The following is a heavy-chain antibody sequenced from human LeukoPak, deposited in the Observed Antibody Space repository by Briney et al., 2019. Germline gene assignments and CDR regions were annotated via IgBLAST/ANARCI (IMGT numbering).Heavy chain of an antibody. D-gene: IGHD3-16*01. V-gene: IGHV3-33*01. CDR3: ARDLMAAAPRLGGMDV. CDR2: IWYDGSNK. Sequence: GRSLRLSCAASGFTFSSYGMHWVRQAPGKGLKWVAVIWYDGSNKYYAASVKGRFTISRDNSKNTLYLQMNSLRAEDTAVYYCARDLMAAAPRLGGMDVWGQGTTVTVSS. CDR1: GFTFSSYG. J-gene: IGHJ6*02.